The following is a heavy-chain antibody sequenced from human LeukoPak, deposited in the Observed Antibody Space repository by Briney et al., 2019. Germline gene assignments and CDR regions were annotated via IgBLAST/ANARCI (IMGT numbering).Heavy chain of an antibody. J-gene: IGHJ5*02. V-gene: IGHV4-31*03. Sequence: SEALSLTCTVSGGSISSGGYYWGWVRQHPGKGLEWIGYIYYSGSTYYNPSLKSRVTISVDTSKNQFSLKLSSVTAADTAVYYCARAYSSSWYQGNWFDPWGQGTLVTVSS. D-gene: IGHD6-13*01. CDR2: IYYSGST. CDR3: ARAYSSSWYQGNWFDP. CDR1: GGSISSGGYY.